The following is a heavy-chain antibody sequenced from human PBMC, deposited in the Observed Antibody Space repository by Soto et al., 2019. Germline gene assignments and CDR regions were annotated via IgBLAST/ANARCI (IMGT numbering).Heavy chain of an antibody. CDR1: GFTFSTYA. D-gene: IGHD5-18*01. Sequence: HPGGSLRLSCAASGFTFSTYAISWVRQAPGKGLEWVSAISGSGDSKYYADSVKGRFTISRDNSKSTLYLQINSLRAEDTAIYYCAKDRLDTAMIAYHFDYWGQGTLVTVSS. V-gene: IGHV3-23*01. J-gene: IGHJ4*02. CDR3: AKDRLDTAMIAYHFDY. CDR2: ISGSGDSK.